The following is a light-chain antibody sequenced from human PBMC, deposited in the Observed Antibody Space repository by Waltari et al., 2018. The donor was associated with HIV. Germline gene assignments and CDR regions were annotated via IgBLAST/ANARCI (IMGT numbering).Light chain of an antibody. Sequence: DIQMTQSPSSLSASVGDRVAITCRASQSISNYLNWYQQKPGKDPKLLIYAASSLQSGVPSRFSGSGSGTDFTLTISSLQPEGFATYYCQQSYRIDTFGQGTKLEIK. CDR1: QSISNY. V-gene: IGKV1-39*01. CDR3: QQSYRIDT. J-gene: IGKJ2*01. CDR2: AAS.